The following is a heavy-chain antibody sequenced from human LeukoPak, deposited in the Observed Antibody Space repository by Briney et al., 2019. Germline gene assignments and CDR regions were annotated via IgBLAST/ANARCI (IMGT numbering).Heavy chain of an antibody. CDR1: GGSISSGSYY. CDR2: INTSGST. J-gene: IGHJ5*02. CDR3: ARGRWTSSNYNWFDP. V-gene: IGHV4-61*02. Sequence: PSDTLSLTCTVSGGSISSGSYYWSWIRQPAGKRLEWIGRINTSGSTNYNPSLKSRVTISVDTSKNQFSLKLSSVTAADTAVYYCARGRWTSSNYNWFDPWGQGTLVTVSS. D-gene: IGHD5-24*01.